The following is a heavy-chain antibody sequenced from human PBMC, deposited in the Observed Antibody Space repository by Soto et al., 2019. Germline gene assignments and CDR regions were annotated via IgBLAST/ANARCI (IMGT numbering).Heavy chain of an antibody. J-gene: IGHJ4*02. CDR1: GYTFTGYY. CDR3: ARDWETYYDYVWGSYESY. Sequence: QVQLVQSGAEVKKPGASVKVSCKASGYTFTGYYMHWVRQAPGQGLEWMGWINPNSGGTNNAQKFQGRVTMTRDTSISTAYMELSRLRSDDTAVYYCARDWETYYDYVWGSYESYWGQGTLVTVSS. V-gene: IGHV1-2*02. D-gene: IGHD3-16*01. CDR2: INPNSGGT.